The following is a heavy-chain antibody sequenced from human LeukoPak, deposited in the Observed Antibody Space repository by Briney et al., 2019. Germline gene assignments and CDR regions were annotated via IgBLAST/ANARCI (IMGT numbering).Heavy chain of an antibody. V-gene: IGHV3-21*01. CDR2: ITGSSTDI. CDR3: AKDAYCGGDCYPGYGMDV. CDR1: GFTFSSYS. D-gene: IGHD2-21*02. Sequence: GGSLRLSCAASGFTFSSYSMNWVRQAPGKGLEWFSSITGSSTDIYYADSVKGRFTISRDNAKNSLFLQMNSLRAEDTAVYYCAKDAYCGGDCYPGYGMDVWGQGTTVTVSS. J-gene: IGHJ6*02.